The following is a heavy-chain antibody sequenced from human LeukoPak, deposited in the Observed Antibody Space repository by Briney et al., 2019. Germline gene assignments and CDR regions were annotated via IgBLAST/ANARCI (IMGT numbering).Heavy chain of an antibody. CDR2: MSHSGST. D-gene: IGHD2/OR15-2a*01. J-gene: IGHJ4*02. CDR3: AREHCAGGYCYFLDY. Sequence: SETLSLTCSVSDYPISSGYFWGWIRQPPGKGLEWIATMSHSGSTYFNPSLKSRVIVSIDASKNQFSLNLTSVTAADTAVYYCAREHCAGGYCYFLDYWGQGTLVTVSS. V-gene: IGHV4-38-2*02. CDR1: DYPISSGYF.